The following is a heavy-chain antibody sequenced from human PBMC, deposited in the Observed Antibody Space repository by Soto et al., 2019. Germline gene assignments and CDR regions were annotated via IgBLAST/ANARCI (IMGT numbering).Heavy chain of an antibody. CDR3: ARGDVEWLLPSHFDY. Sequence: ASVKVSCKASGYTFTSYGITWVRQAPGQGLEWMGWINAYNGNTNYEQKVQGRVTMTTDTSTSTAYMELRSLRSDDTAVYYCARGDVEWLLPSHFDYWGQGTLVTVSS. D-gene: IGHD3-3*01. CDR2: INAYNGNT. J-gene: IGHJ4*02. CDR1: GYTFTSYG. V-gene: IGHV1-18*01.